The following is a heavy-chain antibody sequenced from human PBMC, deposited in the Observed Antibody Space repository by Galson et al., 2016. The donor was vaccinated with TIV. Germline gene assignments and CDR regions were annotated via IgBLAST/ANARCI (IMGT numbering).Heavy chain of an antibody. CDR3: AREALFGYYYMDV. V-gene: IGHV3-13*01. CDR2: IGTAGDT. D-gene: IGHD3-3*01. Sequence: PVQSLRLSCAASGFTFSNNDMHWVRQATGKGLEWVSGIGTAGDTYYEGSVKGRFTISRENAKNSLYLQMNSLKAGDTAVYYCAREALFGYYYMDVWGKGTTVTVSS. CDR1: GFTFSNND. J-gene: IGHJ6*03.